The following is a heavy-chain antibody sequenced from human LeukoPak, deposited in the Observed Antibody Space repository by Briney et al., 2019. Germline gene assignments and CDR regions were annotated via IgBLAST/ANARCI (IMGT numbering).Heavy chain of an antibody. D-gene: IGHD2-2*01. Sequence: QTLSRTCAISVDRVSSNSAAANWIRQSPSRGLEWLGRTYYRPTSTNDYAVSVKSRTTINPDTSRNRFSLQLNSVSPEDTAVYYCARGGIGYCSSSSCYFDYWGQGTLVTVSS. CDR3: ARGGIGYCSSSSCYFDY. V-gene: IGHV6-1*01. CDR1: VDRVSSNSAA. CDR2: TYYRPTSTN. J-gene: IGHJ4*02.